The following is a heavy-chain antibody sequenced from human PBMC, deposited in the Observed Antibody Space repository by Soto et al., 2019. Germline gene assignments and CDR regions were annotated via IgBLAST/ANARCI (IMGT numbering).Heavy chain of an antibody. D-gene: IGHD3-10*01. CDR1: GFNFSPYW. J-gene: IGHJ3*02. CDR3: ARDRGNPDSFNI. V-gene: IGHV3-74*01. Sequence: EVHLLESGGGLVQPGESLRLSCAASGFNFSPYWMHWVRQPPGKGLEWVSHNNADGSTTVYADSVKGRFTISRDNARNTLYLQMNSLRAEDTAVYYCARDRGNPDSFNIWGQGTMVTVSP. CDR2: NNADGSTT.